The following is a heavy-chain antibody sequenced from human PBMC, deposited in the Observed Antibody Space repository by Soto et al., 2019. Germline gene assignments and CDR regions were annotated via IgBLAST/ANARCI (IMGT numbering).Heavy chain of an antibody. D-gene: IGHD4-17*01. CDR1: GFTFSSYA. CDR2: ISYDGSNK. J-gene: IGHJ6*02. Sequence: QVQLVESGGGVVQPGRSLRLSCAASGFTFSSYAMHWVRQAPGKGLEWVAVISYDGSNKYYADSVKGRFTISRDNSKNTLYLQMNILRAEDTAVYYCARDGYDDYGDSRQEEYGMDVWGQGTTVTVSS. V-gene: IGHV3-30-3*01. CDR3: ARDGYDDYGDSRQEEYGMDV.